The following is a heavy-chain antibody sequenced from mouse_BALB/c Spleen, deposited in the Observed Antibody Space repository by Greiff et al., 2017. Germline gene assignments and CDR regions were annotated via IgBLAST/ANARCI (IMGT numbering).Heavy chain of an antibody. CDR2: ISSGGSYT. V-gene: IGHV5-9-4*01. J-gene: IGHJ4*01. CDR3: ARSRYGRAMDY. CDR1: GFTFSSYA. D-gene: IGHD2-14*01. Sequence: DVQLVESGGGLVKPGGSLKLSCAASGFTFSSYAMAWVRQSPEKRLEWVAEISSGGSYTYYSDTVTGRFTISRDNAKNTLYLEMSSLRSEDTAMYYWARSRYGRAMDYWGQGTSVTVSS.